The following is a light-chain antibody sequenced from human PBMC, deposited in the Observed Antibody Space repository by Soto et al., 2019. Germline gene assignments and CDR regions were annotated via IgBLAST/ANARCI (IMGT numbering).Light chain of an antibody. Sequence: DIQMTQSPSTLSTSIEDRVTISCRASKSISSWLAWYQQKPVKAPKLLIYKASSLESGVPSRFSGSGSGTEFTLTISSLQPDDFATYYCQQYNTYWTFGQGTKVDI. CDR1: KSISSW. J-gene: IGKJ1*01. V-gene: IGKV1-5*03. CDR2: KAS. CDR3: QQYNTYWT.